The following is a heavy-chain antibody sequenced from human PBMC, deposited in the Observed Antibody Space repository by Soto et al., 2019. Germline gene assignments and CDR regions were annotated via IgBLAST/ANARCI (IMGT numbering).Heavy chain of an antibody. CDR1: GGSISSSSYY. Sequence: SETLSVTCTVSGGSISSSSYYWGWIRQPPGKGLEWIGSRSTYYSGSTYYNPSLKSRVTISVDTSKNQFSLKLSSLTAADTAVYYCARLWLGERPPDYWGLGTLVTVSS. CDR2: RSTYYSGST. J-gene: IGHJ4*02. CDR3: ARLWLGERPPDY. D-gene: IGHD3-10*01. V-gene: IGHV4-39*01.